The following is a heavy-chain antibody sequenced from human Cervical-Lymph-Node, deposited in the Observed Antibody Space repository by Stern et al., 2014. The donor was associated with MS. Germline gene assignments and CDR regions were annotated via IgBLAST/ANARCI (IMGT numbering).Heavy chain of an antibody. CDR1: GYTLSEIS. Sequence: QVQLVESGAEVKKPGASVKVSCKVSGYTLSEISMHWVRQAPGKGLEWMGGFDPEHCEKRYAQKFQGRVTMAEDRSTDTAYMELSSLRSEDTAVYYCATHRGRVTYYYGMDVWGQGTTVTVSS. V-gene: IGHV1-24*01. J-gene: IGHJ6*02. CDR3: ATHRGRVTYYYGMDV. D-gene: IGHD2-21*02. CDR2: FDPEHCEK.